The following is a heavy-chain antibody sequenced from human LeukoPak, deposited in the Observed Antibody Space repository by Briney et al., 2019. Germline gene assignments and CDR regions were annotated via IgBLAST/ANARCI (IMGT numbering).Heavy chain of an antibody. D-gene: IGHD4-17*01. CDR3: AREAYGDYLPSY. V-gene: IGHV1-18*01. J-gene: IGHJ4*02. CDR2: ISAYNGNT. Sequence: ASVTVSCKASGYTFTSYGISWVRQAPGQGLEWMGWISAYNGNTNYAQKLQGRVTMTTDTSTSTAYMELRSLRSDDTAVYYCAREAYGDYLPSYWGQGTLVTVSS. CDR1: GYTFTSYG.